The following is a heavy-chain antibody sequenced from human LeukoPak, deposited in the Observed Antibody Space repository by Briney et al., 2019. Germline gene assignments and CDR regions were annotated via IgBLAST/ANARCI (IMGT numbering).Heavy chain of an antibody. D-gene: IGHD3-22*01. CDR3: ARCYDSSGYLDY. J-gene: IGHJ4*02. Sequence: SVKVSCKASGYTFTGYYMHWVRQAPGQGLEWMGGIIPIFGTANYAQKFQGRVTITADESTSTAYMELSSLRSEDTAVYYCARCYDSSGYLDYWGQGTLVTVSS. V-gene: IGHV1-69*13. CDR2: IIPIFGTA. CDR1: GYTFTGYY.